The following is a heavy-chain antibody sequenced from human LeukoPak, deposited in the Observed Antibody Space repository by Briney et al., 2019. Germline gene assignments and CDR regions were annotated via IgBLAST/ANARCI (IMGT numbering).Heavy chain of an antibody. CDR2: ISSNGGST. CDR3: ARGYFAMVRGAIDY. D-gene: IGHD3-10*01. Sequence: SGGSPRLSCAASGFTFSSYAMHWVRQAPGKGLEYVSAISSNGGSTYYANSVKGRFTISRDNSKNTLYLQMGSLRAEDMAVYYCARGYFAMVRGAIDYWGQGTLVTVSS. V-gene: IGHV3-64*01. CDR1: GFTFSSYA. J-gene: IGHJ4*02.